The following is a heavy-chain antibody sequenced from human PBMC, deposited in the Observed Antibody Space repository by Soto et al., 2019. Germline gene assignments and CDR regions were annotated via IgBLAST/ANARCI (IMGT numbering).Heavy chain of an antibody. CDR2: INSKSDTK. Sequence: EVQLLESGGGLVQPGGSLRLACAASGFTFSSNNMNWVRQAPGKGLEWVSYINSKSDTKYYADSVKGRFTISRDNAENSLYLQMNSLRDDDTAVYYCAGDSVKWEVLYDAFDIWGQGTLVTVSS. CDR3: AGDSVKWEVLYDAFDI. J-gene: IGHJ3*02. D-gene: IGHD1-26*01. CDR1: GFTFSSNN. V-gene: IGHV3-48*02.